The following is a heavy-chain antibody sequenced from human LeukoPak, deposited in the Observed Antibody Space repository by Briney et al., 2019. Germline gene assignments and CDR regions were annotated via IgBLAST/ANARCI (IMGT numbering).Heavy chain of an antibody. CDR1: GGSISSHY. D-gene: IGHD5-18*01. CDR2: IYYSGST. J-gene: IGHJ6*03. V-gene: IGHV4-59*11. CDR3: ASSSYSYGFYYYYYYMDV. Sequence: SETLSLTCTVSGGSISSHYWSWIRQPPGKGLEWIGYIYYSGSTNYNPSLKSRVTISVDTSKNQFSLKLSSVTAADTAVYYCASSSYSYGFYYYYYYMDVWGEGTTVTVSS.